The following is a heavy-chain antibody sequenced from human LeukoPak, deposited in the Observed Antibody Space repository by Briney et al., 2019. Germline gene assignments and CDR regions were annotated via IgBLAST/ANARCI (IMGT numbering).Heavy chain of an antibody. CDR3: AKGPHSSSWYRVYYFDY. CDR2: ISDSGSST. Sequence: GGSLRLSCAASGFTFSSYAMSWVRQAPGKGLEWVSGISDSGSSTYYADSVKGRFTISRDNSKNTLYLQMNSLRAEDTAVYYCAKGPHSSSWYRVYYFDYWGQGTLVTVSS. V-gene: IGHV3-23*01. D-gene: IGHD6-13*01. J-gene: IGHJ4*02. CDR1: GFTFSSYA.